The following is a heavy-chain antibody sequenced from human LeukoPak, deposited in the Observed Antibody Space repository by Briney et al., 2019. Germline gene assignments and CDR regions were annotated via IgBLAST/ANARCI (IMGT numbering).Heavy chain of an antibody. CDR1: GYTFTSYA. D-gene: IGHD4-17*01. CDR3: ARDSGDYFRADGMDV. Sequence: ASVKVSCKASGYTFTSYAMHWVRQAPGQRLEWMGWINAGNGNTKYSQKFQGRVTITRDTSASTAYMELSSLRSEDTAVYYCARDSGDYFRADGMDVWGQGTTVTVSS. CDR2: INAGNGNT. V-gene: IGHV1-3*01. J-gene: IGHJ6*02.